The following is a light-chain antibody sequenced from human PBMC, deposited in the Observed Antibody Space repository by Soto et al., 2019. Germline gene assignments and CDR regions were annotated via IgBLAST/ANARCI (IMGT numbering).Light chain of an antibody. CDR2: EVS. J-gene: IGLJ1*01. V-gene: IGLV2-8*01. Sequence: QSALAQPPSASGSPGQSVTISCTGTSIDVGGYNYVSWYQQHPGKAPKLMIYEVSQRPSGVPDRFSGSKSGNTASLTVSGLQAEDEADYYCNSYAGSNNVFXTGTKVTVL. CDR1: SIDVGGYNY. CDR3: NSYAGSNNV.